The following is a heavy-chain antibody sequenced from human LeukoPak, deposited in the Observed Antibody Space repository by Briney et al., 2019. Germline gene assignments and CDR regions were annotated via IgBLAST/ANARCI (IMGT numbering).Heavy chain of an antibody. Sequence: PSETLSLTCSVSGGPITEYYWSWIRHPPGKGLLWLGYIYHTGSTTYSPSLKSRFTMPADASRNQFSLKLVSVTAADTAVYYCARDRGSTGYYYLDSWGQGILVTVSS. V-gene: IGHV4-59*01. J-gene: IGHJ4*02. CDR2: IYHTGST. D-gene: IGHD6-19*01. CDR3: ARDRGSTGYYYLDS. CDR1: GGPITEYY.